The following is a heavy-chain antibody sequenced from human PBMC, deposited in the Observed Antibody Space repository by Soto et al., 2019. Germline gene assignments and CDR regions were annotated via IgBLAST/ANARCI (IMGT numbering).Heavy chain of an antibody. J-gene: IGHJ4*02. D-gene: IGHD6-13*01. Sequence: SETLSLTCTVSGASINSYYWSWIRQSPGRGLEWIGYINYDGSTNYNPSLKSRVTIAMDTSKNQFSLKLSSVIAADTAVYYCARRTAPAGWIDYWGRGTLVTVSS. CDR2: INYDGST. CDR3: ARRTAPAGWIDY. V-gene: IGHV4-59*01. CDR1: GASINSYY.